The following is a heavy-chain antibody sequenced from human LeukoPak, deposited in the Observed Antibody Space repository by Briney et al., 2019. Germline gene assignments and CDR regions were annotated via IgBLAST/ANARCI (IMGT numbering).Heavy chain of an antibody. V-gene: IGHV4-59*01. CDR2: IYYSGST. CDR1: GGSISSYY. D-gene: IGHD6-19*01. CDR3: ARVRGFEQWLDFDY. J-gene: IGHJ4*02. Sequence: PSETLSLTCTVSGGSISSYYWSWIRQPPGKGLEWIGYIYYSGSTNYNPSLKSRVTISVDTSKNQFSLKLSSVTAADTAVYYCARVRGFEQWLDFDYWGQGTLVTVSS.